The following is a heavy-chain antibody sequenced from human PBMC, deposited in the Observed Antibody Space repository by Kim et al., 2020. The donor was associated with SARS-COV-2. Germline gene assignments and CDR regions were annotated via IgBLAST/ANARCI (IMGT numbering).Heavy chain of an antibody. D-gene: IGHD2-2*01. J-gene: IGHJ6*02. CDR1: GGTFSSYA. CDR3: ARGCVVVVPAAMRYYYYGMDV. V-gene: IGHV1-69*13. CDR2: IIPIFGTA. Sequence: SVKVSCKASGGTFSSYAISWVRQAPGQGLEWMGGIIPIFGTANYAQKFQGRVTITADESTSTAYMELSSLRSEDTAVYYCARGCVVVVPAAMRYYYYGMDVWGQGTTVNVSS.